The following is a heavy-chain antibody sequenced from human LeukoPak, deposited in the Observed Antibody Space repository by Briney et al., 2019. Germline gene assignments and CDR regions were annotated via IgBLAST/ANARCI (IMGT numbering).Heavy chain of an antibody. CDR3: ARDINWVGGY. CDR2: ISSSDNTI. J-gene: IGHJ4*02. D-gene: IGHD7-27*01. V-gene: IGHV3-48*03. Sequence: PGGSLRLSXAASGFTFSSYEMNWVRQAPGKGLEWVSYISSSDNTIHYADSVKGRFTISRDNAKNPLYLQMNSLRAEDTAVYYCARDINWVGGYWGQGTLVTVSS. CDR1: GFTFSSYE.